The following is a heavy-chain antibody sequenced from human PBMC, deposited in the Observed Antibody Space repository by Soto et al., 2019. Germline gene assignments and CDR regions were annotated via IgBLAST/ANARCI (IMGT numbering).Heavy chain of an antibody. J-gene: IGHJ1*01. V-gene: IGHV1-69*01. D-gene: IGHD3-16*01. Sequence: AGKVSCKDSGGLFSSFAISWVRQAPGQGLEWMGGIIPVFGTTNYAQKFQGRVTITADESTNTAYMELSSLTSDDTAMYYCARGGGPYVWFNEFWGQGTQVTVSS. CDR3: ARGGGPYVWFNEF. CDR1: GGLFSSFA. CDR2: IIPVFGTT.